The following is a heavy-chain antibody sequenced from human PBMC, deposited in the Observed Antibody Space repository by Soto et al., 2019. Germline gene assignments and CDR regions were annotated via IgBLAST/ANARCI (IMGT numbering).Heavy chain of an antibody. J-gene: IGHJ3*02. V-gene: IGHV4-30-4*01. CDR2: IYYSGST. D-gene: IGHD3-22*01. CDR3: ARGPYDSSGYYYVLAFDI. CDR1: GGSISSGDYY. Sequence: QVQLQESGPGLVKPSQTLSLTCTVSGGSISSGDYYWSWIRQPPGKGLEWIGYIYYSGSTYYNPSLKSRVTILVDTSKNQFSLKLSSVTAADTAVYYCARGPYDSSGYYYVLAFDIWGQGTMVTVSS.